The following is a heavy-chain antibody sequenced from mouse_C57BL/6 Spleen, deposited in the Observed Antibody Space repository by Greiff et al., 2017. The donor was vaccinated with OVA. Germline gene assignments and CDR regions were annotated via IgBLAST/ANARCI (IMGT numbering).Heavy chain of an antibody. J-gene: IGHJ4*01. V-gene: IGHV3-6*01. CDR3: ARIGYDYDPYAMDY. CDR1: GYSITSGYY. Sequence: EVQLQESGPGLVKPSQSLSLTCSVTGYSITSGYYWNWIRQFPGNKLEWMGYISYDGSNNYNPSLKNRISITRDTSKNQFFLKLNSVTTEDTATYYCARIGYDYDPYAMDYWGQGTSVTVSS. D-gene: IGHD2-4*01. CDR2: ISYDGSN.